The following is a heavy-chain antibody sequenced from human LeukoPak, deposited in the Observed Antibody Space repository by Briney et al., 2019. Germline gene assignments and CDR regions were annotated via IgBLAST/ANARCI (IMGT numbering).Heavy chain of an antibody. J-gene: IGHJ4*02. Sequence: SETLSLTCTVSVGSISSYYWSWIRQPPGKGLEWIGYIYYSGSTNYNPSLNSRITISVDTSKNQFSLMLSSVTAADTAVYYCARRGEARYCSGGSCPIDYWGQGTLVTVSS. CDR2: IYYSGST. CDR3: ARRGEARYCSGGSCPIDY. CDR1: VGSISSYY. V-gene: IGHV4-59*08. D-gene: IGHD2-15*01.